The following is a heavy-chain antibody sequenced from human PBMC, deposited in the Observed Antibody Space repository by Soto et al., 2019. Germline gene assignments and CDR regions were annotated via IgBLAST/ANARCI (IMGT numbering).Heavy chain of an antibody. CDR1: GFTFSTYA. CDR2: ISGTGSGT. CDR3: AKDSQRNWSSYFDY. J-gene: IGHJ4*02. Sequence: EVQLLESGGGLVQPGGSLRLSCAASGFTFSTYAMNWVRQAPGQGLEWLSLISGTGSGTYYADSVKGRFTISRDNSQNTLYLQMNSLRAEDTAVYYCAKDSQRNWSSYFDYWGQGTLVTVSS. D-gene: IGHD1-1*01. V-gene: IGHV3-23*01.